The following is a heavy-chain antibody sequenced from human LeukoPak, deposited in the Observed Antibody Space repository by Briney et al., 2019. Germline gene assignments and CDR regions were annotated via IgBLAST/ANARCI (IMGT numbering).Heavy chain of an antibody. V-gene: IGHV1-8*01. CDR2: MNPNSGNT. CDR3: ARFVVIAYYYYYGMDV. D-gene: IGHD3-22*01. Sequence: GASVKVSCKASGYTFTSYDINWVRQATGQGLEWMGWMNPNSGNTGYAQKFQGRVTMTRNPSISTAYMELSSLRSEDTAVYYCARFVVIAYYYYYGMDVWGQGTTVTVSS. CDR1: GYTFTSYD. J-gene: IGHJ6*02.